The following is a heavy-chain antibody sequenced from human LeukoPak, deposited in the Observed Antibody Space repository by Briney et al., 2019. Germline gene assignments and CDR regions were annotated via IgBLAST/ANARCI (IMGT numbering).Heavy chain of an antibody. CDR2: VYYSGST. V-gene: IGHV4-61*01. CDR3: ARVSTRPAFYYDTSGYYYRAFDI. CDR1: GGSISSSSYY. Sequence: SETLSLTCTVSGGSISSSSYYWSWIRQPPGKGLEWIGYVYYSGSTNYNPSLKSRVTISIDTSKNRFSLKLSSVTAADTAVYYCARVSTRPAFYYDTSGYYYRAFDIWGQGTMVTVSS. J-gene: IGHJ3*02. D-gene: IGHD3-22*01.